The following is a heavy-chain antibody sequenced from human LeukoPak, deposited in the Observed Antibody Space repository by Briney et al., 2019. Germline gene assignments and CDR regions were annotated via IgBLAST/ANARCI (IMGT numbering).Heavy chain of an antibody. J-gene: IGHJ6*03. V-gene: IGHV3-30*02. CDR1: GYTFSRHG. CDR3: AKGSFYCNGNSCHQYYYYMDV. CDR2: IRYDGSNK. D-gene: IGHD2-2*01. Sequence: GGSLRLSCAASGYTFSRHGIHWVRQAPGKGLEWVAFIRYDGSNKYYADSVKGRFTISRDDSKNTLYLQMNSLRAEDTAVYYCAKGSFYCNGNSCHQYYYYMDVWGKGTTVTVSS.